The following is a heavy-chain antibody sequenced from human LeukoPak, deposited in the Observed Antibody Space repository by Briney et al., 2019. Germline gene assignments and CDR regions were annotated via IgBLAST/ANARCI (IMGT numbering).Heavy chain of an antibody. CDR3: AKDLAYCGGDCRLFESPCFDY. V-gene: IGHV3-23*01. CDR2: ISGSGGST. Sequence: GGSLRLSCAASGFTFSSYAMSWVGQAPGKGLEWVSAISGSGGSTYYADSVKGRFTISRDNSKNTLYPQMNSLRAEDTAVYYCAKDLAYCGGDCRLFESPCFDYWGQGTLVTVSS. CDR1: GFTFSSYA. J-gene: IGHJ4*02. D-gene: IGHD2-21*02.